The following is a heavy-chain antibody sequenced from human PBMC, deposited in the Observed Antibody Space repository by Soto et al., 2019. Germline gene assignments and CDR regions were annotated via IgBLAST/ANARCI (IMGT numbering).Heavy chain of an antibody. CDR3: ARFGGATDYYYSMDV. D-gene: IGHD1-26*01. CDR1: GGSVSSGSYY. Sequence: SETLSLTCTVSGGSVSSGSYYWSWIRQPPGKGLEWIGYIYYSGSTNYNPSLKSRVTISVDTSKNQFSLKLSSVTAADTAVYYCARFGGATDYYYSMDVWGQGTTVTVSS. V-gene: IGHV4-61*01. CDR2: IYYSGST. J-gene: IGHJ6*02.